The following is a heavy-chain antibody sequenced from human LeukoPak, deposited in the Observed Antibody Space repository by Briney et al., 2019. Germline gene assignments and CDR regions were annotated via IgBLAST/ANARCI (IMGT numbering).Heavy chain of an antibody. V-gene: IGHV3-74*01. CDR2: ITNDGSST. CDR3: ARARPWDSSRSYYFGMDV. J-gene: IGHJ6*02. CDR1: GLTFSSHW. D-gene: IGHD3-22*01. Sequence: GGSLRLSCAASGLTFSSHWMHWVRQAPGKGLVWVSRITNDGSSTTYADSVKGRFTISRDNAKNMLYLQVNSLRAEDTAVYYCARARPWDSSRSYYFGMDVWGHGTTVTVSS.